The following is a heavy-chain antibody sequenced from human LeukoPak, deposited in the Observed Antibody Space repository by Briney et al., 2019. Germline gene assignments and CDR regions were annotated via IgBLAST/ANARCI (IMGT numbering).Heavy chain of an antibody. CDR3: ARRSGGFYS. Sequence: GGSLRLSCSASGSTFSTDTMYWVRQAPGKGLEYVSGMTGDGGSIEYADSIKGRFTISRENSKNTLYLQMTGLRTEDTAVYYCARRSGGFYSWGQGTRGPVSS. CDR2: MTGDGGSI. J-gene: IGHJ5*01. V-gene: IGHV3-64D*06. D-gene: IGHD1-26*01. CDR1: GSTFSTDT.